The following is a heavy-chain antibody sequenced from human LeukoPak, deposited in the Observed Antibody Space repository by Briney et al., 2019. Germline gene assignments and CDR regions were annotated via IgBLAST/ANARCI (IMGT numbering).Heavy chain of an antibody. Sequence: ASVKISCKASGYTFTGYYMHWVRQAPGQGLEWMGWINPNSGGTNFAQKFQGRVTMTRDTSISTAYMELSRLRSDDTAVYYCAREYYGRALDPWGQGTLVTVSS. CDR1: GYTFTGYY. V-gene: IGHV1-2*02. CDR3: AREYYGRALDP. CDR2: INPNSGGT. J-gene: IGHJ5*02. D-gene: IGHD2-21*01.